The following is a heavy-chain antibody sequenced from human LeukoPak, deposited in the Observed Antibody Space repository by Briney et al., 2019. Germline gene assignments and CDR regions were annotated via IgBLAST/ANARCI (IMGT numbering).Heavy chain of an antibody. D-gene: IGHD3-9*01. V-gene: IGHV1-69*13. CDR2: IIPIFGTA. Sequence: SVKVSCKASGYTFTGYYMHWVRQAPGQGLEWMGGIIPIFGTANYAQKFQGRVTITADESTSTAYMELSSLRSEDTAVYYCARGPPTKTNDWFRYWGQGTLVTVSS. CDR3: ARGPPTKTNDWFRY. CDR1: GYTFTGYY. J-gene: IGHJ4*02.